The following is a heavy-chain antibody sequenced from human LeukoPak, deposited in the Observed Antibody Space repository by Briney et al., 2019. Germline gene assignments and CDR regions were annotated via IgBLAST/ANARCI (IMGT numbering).Heavy chain of an antibody. CDR3: VKNHGDGGPNWFDP. V-gene: IGHV3-48*03. CDR1: GFPYSTFE. Sequence: GGPLRLSRAASGFPYSTFEMMWPRQAPGKGLEGFAYISSSGSTIYYADSVKGRFTNSRDNAKNSLYLQMNSLRAEDTAVYYCVKNHGDGGPNWFDPWGQGTLVTVSS. CDR2: ISSSGSTI. D-gene: IGHD3-3*01. J-gene: IGHJ5*02.